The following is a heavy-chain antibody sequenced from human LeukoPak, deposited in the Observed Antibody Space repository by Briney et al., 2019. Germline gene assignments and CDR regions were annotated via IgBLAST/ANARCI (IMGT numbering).Heavy chain of an antibody. D-gene: IGHD6-19*01. J-gene: IGHJ4*02. CDR3: AKDLTAVAGLFDY. CDR1: GYTFTSYA. V-gene: IGHV3-23*01. Sequence: GGSLRLSCAASGYTFTSYAMSWVRQAPGKGLEWGSAISGSGGSTYYADSVKGRFTISRDNSKNTLYLQMNSLRAEDTPVYYCAKDLTAVAGLFDYWGQGTLVTVSS. CDR2: ISGSGGST.